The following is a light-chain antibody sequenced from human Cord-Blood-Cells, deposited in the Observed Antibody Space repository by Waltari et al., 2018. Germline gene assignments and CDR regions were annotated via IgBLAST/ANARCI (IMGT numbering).Light chain of an antibody. J-gene: IGKJ1*01. V-gene: IGKV3-20*01. CDR2: GAS. Sequence: EIVLTQSPGTLSLSPGERATLSCRASQSVSSSYLAWYQQKPGQAPRLLIYGASCSATGIPDRFSGSGSGTDFTLTISRLEPEDFAVYYCQQYGSSPPWTFGQGTKVEIK. CDR1: QSVSSSY. CDR3: QQYGSSPPWT.